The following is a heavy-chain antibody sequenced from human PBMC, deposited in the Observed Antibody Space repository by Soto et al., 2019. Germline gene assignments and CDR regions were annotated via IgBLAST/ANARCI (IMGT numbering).Heavy chain of an antibody. CDR3: ARADGYAFDY. CDR2: IYYSGST. D-gene: IGHD2-2*01. J-gene: IGHJ4*02. Sequence: QVQLQESGPGLVKPSETLSLTCTVSGGSISSAAYYWSWVRQPPGKGLEWIGYIYYSGSTYYNPSLQXXVXMXIDTSNNQFSLKLSSVTAADTAVYYCARADGYAFDYWGQGTLVTVSS. CDR1: GGSISSAAYY. V-gene: IGHV4-30-4*01.